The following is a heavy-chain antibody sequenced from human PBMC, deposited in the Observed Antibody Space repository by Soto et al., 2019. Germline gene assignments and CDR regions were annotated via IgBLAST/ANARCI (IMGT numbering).Heavy chain of an antibody. CDR2: INAGNGNT. V-gene: IGHV1-3*01. D-gene: IGHD3-3*01. J-gene: IGHJ4*02. CDR3: ARAGEITIFGVVIFDY. CDR1: GYTFTSYA. Sequence: ASVKVSCKASGYTFTSYAMHWVRQAHGQRLEWMGWINAGNGNTKYSQKFQGRVTITRDTSASTAYMELSSLRSEDTAVYYCARAGEITIFGVVIFDYWGQGTLVTVSS.